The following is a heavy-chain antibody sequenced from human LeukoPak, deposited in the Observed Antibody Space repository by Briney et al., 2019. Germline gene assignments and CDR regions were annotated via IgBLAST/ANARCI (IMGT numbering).Heavy chain of an antibody. J-gene: IGHJ6*03. D-gene: IGHD3-10*01. CDR3: AKTPGESEYYYYYYMDV. V-gene: IGHV3-9*01. CDR2: ISWNSGSI. CDR1: GFTFDDYA. Sequence: GGSLRLSCAASGFTFDDYAMHWVRQAPGKGLEWVSGISWNSGSIGYADSVKGRFTISRDNAKNSLYLQMSSLRSEDTAVYYCAKTPGESEYYYYYYMDVWGKGTTVTVSS.